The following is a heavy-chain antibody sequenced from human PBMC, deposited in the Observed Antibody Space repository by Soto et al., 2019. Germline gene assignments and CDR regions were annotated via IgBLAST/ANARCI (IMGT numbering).Heavy chain of an antibody. CDR2: IIPILGIA. V-gene: IGHV1-69*02. CDR3: ARHLGELSLDYYSYYMDV. J-gene: IGHJ6*03. D-gene: IGHD3-16*02. Sequence: GASVKVSCKASGGTFSSYTISWVRQAPGQGLEWMGRIIPILGIANYAQKFQGRVTITADKSTSTAYMELSSLRSEDTAVYYCARHLGELSLDYYSYYMDVWGKGTTVTVSS. CDR1: GGTFSSYT.